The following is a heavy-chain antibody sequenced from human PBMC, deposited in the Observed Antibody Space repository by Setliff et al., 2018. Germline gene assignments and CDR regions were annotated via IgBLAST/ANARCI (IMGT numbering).Heavy chain of an antibody. CDR1: GGSISTDHYY. D-gene: IGHD6-13*01. V-gene: IGHV4-39*02. CDR2: IDYTGNT. CDR3: ARDTPHDPVSSNWYRNWFDP. Sequence: SETLSLTCTASGGSISTDHYYWGWIRQPPGKGLEWIGSIDYTGNTWHNPSLKSRVTISVDTSKNQFSLNLNSVTAADTAVYFCARDTPHDPVSSNWYRNWFDPWGQGILVTVSS. J-gene: IGHJ5*02.